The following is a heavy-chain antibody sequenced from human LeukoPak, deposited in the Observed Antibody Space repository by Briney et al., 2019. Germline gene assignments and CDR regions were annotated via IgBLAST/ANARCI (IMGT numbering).Heavy chain of an antibody. CDR3: ARGTRGVGDY. V-gene: IGHV3-23*01. J-gene: IGHJ4*02. CDR1: GFTLSDYA. CDR2: ITASGGST. Sequence: PGGSLRLSCAASGFTLSDYAMSWVRQAPGKGLEWVSSITASGGSTYYADSVKGRFTISRDNSKNTLYLQMNSLRAEDTAVYYCARGTRGVGDYWGQGTLVTVSS. D-gene: IGHD3-10*01.